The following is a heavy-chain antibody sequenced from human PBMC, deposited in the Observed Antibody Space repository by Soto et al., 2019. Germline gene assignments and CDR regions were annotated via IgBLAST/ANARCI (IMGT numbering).Heavy chain of an antibody. Sequence: QVQLVESGGGVVQPGRSLRLSCAASGFTFSSYGMHWVRQAPGKGLEWVAVISYDGSNKYYADSVKGRFTISRDNSKNTLXXQXTXXEGEDTAVYYCAKGREAYGYCRGGSCSEYCYGMEVWGQGTTVTVSS. V-gene: IGHV3-30*18. CDR1: GFTFSSYG. J-gene: IGHJ6*02. CDR3: AKGREAYGYCRGGSCSEYCYGMEV. CDR2: ISYDGSNK. D-gene: IGHD2-15*01.